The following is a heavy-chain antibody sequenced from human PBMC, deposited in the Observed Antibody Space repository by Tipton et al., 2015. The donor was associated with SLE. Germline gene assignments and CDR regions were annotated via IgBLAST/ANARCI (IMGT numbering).Heavy chain of an antibody. Sequence: TLSLTCSVSGGSISSSGYYWGWIRQPPGKGLEWIGTIYYSGGTSYNPSLKSRVTISVDTSKNQFSLKLSSVTAADTAVYYCARGYQLPLGPYYYYYMDVWGKGTTVTVSS. D-gene: IGHD2-2*01. CDR2: IYYSGGT. CDR1: GGSISSSGYY. V-gene: IGHV4-39*07. CDR3: ARGYQLPLGPYYYYYMDV. J-gene: IGHJ6*03.